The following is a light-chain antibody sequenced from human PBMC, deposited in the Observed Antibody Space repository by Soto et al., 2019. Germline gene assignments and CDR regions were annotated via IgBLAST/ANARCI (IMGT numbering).Light chain of an antibody. V-gene: IGKV3-15*01. CDR1: QSISTN. Sequence: EIVVTQAPVTLSVSPGERATLSCRASQSISTNLGWYQQKPGQAPRLLIYGASNRATGIPARFSGTGSGTEVTLTISNLQSEDFAVYYCQQYDNWPRTFGQGTKVEIK. CDR2: GAS. J-gene: IGKJ1*01. CDR3: QQYDNWPRT.